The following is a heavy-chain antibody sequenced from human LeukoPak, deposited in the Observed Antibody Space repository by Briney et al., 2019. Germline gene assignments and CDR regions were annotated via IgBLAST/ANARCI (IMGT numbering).Heavy chain of an antibody. CDR3: AKSNGYGLVDI. CDR2: IFHSGST. V-gene: IGHV4-39*07. J-gene: IGHJ3*02. D-gene: IGHD3-10*01. Sequence: SETLSLTCTVSGGSISTSNYYWGWIRQPPGKGLEWIGNIFHSGSTYYSPSLRSRVTISLDTSRNQFSLKLNSVTAADTAVYYCAKSNGYGLVDIWRQGTMVTVSS. CDR1: GGSISTSNYY.